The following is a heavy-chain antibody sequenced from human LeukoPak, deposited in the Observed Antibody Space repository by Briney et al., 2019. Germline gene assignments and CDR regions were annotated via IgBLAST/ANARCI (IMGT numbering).Heavy chain of an antibody. CDR1: GFTFSDYY. J-gene: IGHJ6*02. CDR2: MSSTGSDT. CDR3: ARANYGMDV. Sequence: GGSLRLSCAASGFTFSDYYMGWIRQAPGKGLEWVSYMSSTGSDTNYGDSVKGRFTISRDNAKDSLYLQMNSLKAEDTAVYYCARANYGMDVWGQGTTVTVSS. V-gene: IGHV3-11*06.